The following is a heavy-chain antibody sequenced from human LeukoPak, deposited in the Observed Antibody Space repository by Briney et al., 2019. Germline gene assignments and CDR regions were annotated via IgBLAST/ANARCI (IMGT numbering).Heavy chain of an antibody. J-gene: IGHJ3*02. CDR3: ARDNYDSCGYYLWNAFDI. V-gene: IGHV1-18*01. Sequence: ASVNVSCKASGGTFSSYAISWVRQAPGQGLEWMGWISAYNGNTNYAQKLQGRVTMTTDTSTSTAYMELRSRRSDDTAVYYCARDNYDSCGYYLWNAFDIWGQGTMVTVSS. D-gene: IGHD3-22*01. CDR1: GGTFSSYA. CDR2: ISAYNGNT.